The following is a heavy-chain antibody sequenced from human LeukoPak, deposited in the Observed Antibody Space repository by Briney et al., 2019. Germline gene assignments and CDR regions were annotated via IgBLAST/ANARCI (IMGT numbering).Heavy chain of an antibody. J-gene: IGHJ4*02. CDR3: ARGHYYDNSGYYVPLDF. CDR2: ISAYNGNT. CDR1: GCTFTSYA. Sequence: GASVKVSCKASGCTFTSYAINWVRQAPGQGLEWMGWISAYNGNTNYAQKFQGRVTMTTDTSTSTAYMELRSLRSDDTAVFYCARGHYYDNSGYYVPLDFWGQGTLVTVSS. V-gene: IGHV1-18*01. D-gene: IGHD3-22*01.